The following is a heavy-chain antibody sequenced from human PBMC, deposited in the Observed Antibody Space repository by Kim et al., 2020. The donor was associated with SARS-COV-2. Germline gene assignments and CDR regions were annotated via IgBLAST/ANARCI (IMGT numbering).Heavy chain of an antibody. J-gene: IGHJ4*02. CDR3: ARAALRITMIVVVIGFDY. Sequence: KSRVTISVDKSKNQFSLKLSSVTAADTAVYYCARAALRITMIVVVIGFDYWGQGTLVTVSS. D-gene: IGHD3-22*01. V-gene: IGHV4-4*02.